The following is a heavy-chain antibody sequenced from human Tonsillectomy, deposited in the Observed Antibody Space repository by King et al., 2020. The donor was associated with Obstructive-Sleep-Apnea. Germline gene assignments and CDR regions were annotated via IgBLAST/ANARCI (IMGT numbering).Heavy chain of an antibody. V-gene: IGHV3-11*01. CDR2: ITSSGSTI. J-gene: IGHJ3*02. Sequence: VQLVESGGGLVKPGGSLRLSCAASGFTFSDYYMSWIRQAPGKGLEWVSYITSSGSTIYYADSVKGRFTISRDNATNSLYLQMNSLRAEDTAVYDCAGDRREGRGGELLHDAFEIWGQGTMVTVSS. D-gene: IGHD3-10*01. CDR1: GFTFSDYY. CDR3: AGDRREGRGGELLHDAFEI.